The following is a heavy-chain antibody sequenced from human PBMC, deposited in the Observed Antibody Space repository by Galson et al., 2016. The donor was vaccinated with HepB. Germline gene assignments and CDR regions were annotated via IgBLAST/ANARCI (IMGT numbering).Heavy chain of an antibody. CDR2: ISYSGSP. CDR3: ARSFSSSWLQLTVYYYVMDV. Sequence: TLSLTCTVSDDSVSSKTYYWGWIRQPPGQGLEWIGSISYSGSPHYNPSLKSRVTMSVDTSNNQFSLGLSSVTAADTAVYYCARSFSSSWLQLTVYYYVMDVWGQGTAVTVSS. D-gene: IGHD5-24*01. CDR1: DDSVSSKTYY. V-gene: IGHV4-39*01. J-gene: IGHJ6*02.